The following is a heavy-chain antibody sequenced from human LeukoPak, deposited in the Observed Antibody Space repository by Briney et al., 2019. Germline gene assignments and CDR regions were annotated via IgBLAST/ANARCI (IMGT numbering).Heavy chain of an antibody. CDR2: ISSSGSFI. CDR1: GFTFSSYT. V-gene: IGHV3-21*01. D-gene: IGHD3-10*01. CDR3: ARACQTMLRGVIAY. Sequence: GGSLRLSCAASGFTFSSYTMNWVRQAPGKGLEWVSSISSSGSFIYYADSVKGRFTISRDNAKNSLYLQLNSPRALDTAVFYCARACQTMLRGVIAYWGQGTLVTVSS. J-gene: IGHJ4*02.